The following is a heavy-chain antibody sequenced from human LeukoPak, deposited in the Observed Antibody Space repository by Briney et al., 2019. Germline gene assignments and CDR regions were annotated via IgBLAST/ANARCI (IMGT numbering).Heavy chain of an antibody. J-gene: IGHJ5*02. CDR1: GFTFSGSA. CDR3: TRDRGTYNWFDP. CDR2: IDKKDNLYAT. V-gene: IGHV3-73*01. Sequence: PGGSLRLSCAASGFTFSGSAVHWVQQSSGKGLEWVGHIDKKDNLYATAYAESVKGRFTISRDDSKDTAFLHMDSLKTEDTALYYCTRDRGTYNWFDPWGQGTLVTVSS. D-gene: IGHD2-15*01.